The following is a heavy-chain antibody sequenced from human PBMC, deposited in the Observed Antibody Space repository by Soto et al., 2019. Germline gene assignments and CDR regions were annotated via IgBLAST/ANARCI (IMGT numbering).Heavy chain of an antibody. D-gene: IGHD2-15*01. V-gene: IGHV1-18*01. CDR1: GYTFTSYG. CDR2: ISAYNGNT. J-gene: IGHJ5*02. Sequence: QVQLVQSGAEVKKPGASVKVSYKASGYTFTSYGISWVRQAPGQGLEWMGWISAYNGNTNYAQKLQGRVTMTTDTSTSTAYMELRSLRSDDTAVYYCARVGRYCSGGSCYPILSWFDPWGQGTLVTVSS. CDR3: ARVGRYCSGGSCYPILSWFDP.